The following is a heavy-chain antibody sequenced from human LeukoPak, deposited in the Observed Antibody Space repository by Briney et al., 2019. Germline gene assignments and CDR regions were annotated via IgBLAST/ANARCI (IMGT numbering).Heavy chain of an antibody. CDR3: AKEDYRDHTTGFDS. J-gene: IGHJ5*01. Sequence: GGSLRLSCAASGFTFSNYAVSWVRQAPGRGLEWVSAISGSGGTCYIPSVKGRFIVSRDNSRNTLYLQLNSLRAEDTAIYYCAKEDYRDHTTGFDSWGQGTLVTVSS. CDR2: ISGSGGT. CDR1: GFTFSNYA. V-gene: IGHV3-23*01. D-gene: IGHD4-17*01.